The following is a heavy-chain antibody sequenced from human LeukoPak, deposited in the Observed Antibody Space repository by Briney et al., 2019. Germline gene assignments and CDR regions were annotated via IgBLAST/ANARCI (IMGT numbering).Heavy chain of an antibody. J-gene: IGHJ4*02. CDR2: ISGSGGST. CDR1: GFTFSSYA. Sequence: RPGGSLRLSCAASGFTFSSYAMSWVRQAPGKGLEWVSAISGSGGSTYYADSVKGRFTISRDNSKDTLYLQMNSLRAEDTAVYYCAKDKFSGSWYFDYWGQGTLVTVSS. V-gene: IGHV3-23*01. CDR3: AKDKFSGSWYFDY. D-gene: IGHD6-13*01.